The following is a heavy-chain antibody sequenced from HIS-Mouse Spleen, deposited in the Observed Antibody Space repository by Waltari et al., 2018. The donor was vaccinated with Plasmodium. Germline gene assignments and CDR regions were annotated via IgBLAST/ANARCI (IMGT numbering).Heavy chain of an antibody. V-gene: IGHV3-21*01. CDR2: ISSSSSYI. CDR3: AREDILTGYYNDYWYFDL. CDR1: VFTFSGYR. J-gene: IGHJ2*01. Sequence: EVQLVESGGGLVKPGGSLRLSCAASVFTFSGYRMTLGRQAPGKGLEWVSSISSSSSYIYYADSVKGRFTISRDNAKNSLYLQMNSLRAEDTAVYYCAREDILTGYYNDYWYFDLWGRGTLVTVSS. D-gene: IGHD3-9*01.